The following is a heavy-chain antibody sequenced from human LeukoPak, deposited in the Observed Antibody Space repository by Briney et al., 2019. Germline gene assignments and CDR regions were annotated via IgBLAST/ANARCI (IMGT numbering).Heavy chain of an antibody. CDR3: AKDRCSSTSCYLFDY. CDR1: GFTFSAYW. V-gene: IGHV3-7*03. CDR2: IRLDGSEN. Sequence: PGGSLRLSCVASGFTFSAYWMTWVRQAPGKGLDWVANIRLDGSENYYVDSVRGRFTISRDNAKNSLFLQMNSLRAEDTAVYYCAKDRCSSTSCYLFDYWGQGTLVTVSS. D-gene: IGHD2-2*01. J-gene: IGHJ4*02.